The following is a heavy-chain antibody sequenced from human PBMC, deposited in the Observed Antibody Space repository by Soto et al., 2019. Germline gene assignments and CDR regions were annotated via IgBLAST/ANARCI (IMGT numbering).Heavy chain of an antibody. J-gene: IGHJ5*02. CDR1: GYSFTSYW. V-gene: IGHV5-51*01. Sequence: PGESLKISCKGSGYSFTSYWIGWVRQMPGKGLEWMGIIYPGDSDTRYSPSFQGQVTISADKSISTAYLQWSSLKASDTAMYYCARRGRRWLQLGNWFDPWGQGTLVTVSS. CDR2: IYPGDSDT. CDR3: ARRGRRWLQLGNWFDP. D-gene: IGHD5-12*01.